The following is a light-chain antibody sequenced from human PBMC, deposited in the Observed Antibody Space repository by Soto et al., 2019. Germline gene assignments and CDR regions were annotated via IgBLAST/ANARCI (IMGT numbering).Light chain of an antibody. V-gene: IGLV2-14*01. CDR2: QVS. CDR1: SSDIGGFYY. J-gene: IGLJ1*01. CDR3: SSYSSSSTFYV. Sequence: QSVLTQAASVSGSPGQSMTISCTGTSSDIGGFYYVSWYQHHPGKDPKLMIYQVSNRPSGVSNRFSGSKSGNTASLTISGLQAEDEADYFCSSYSSSSTFYVFGAGTKVTVL.